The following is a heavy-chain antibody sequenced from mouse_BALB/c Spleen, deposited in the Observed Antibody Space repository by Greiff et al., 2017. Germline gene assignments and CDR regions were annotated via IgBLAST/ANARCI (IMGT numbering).Heavy chain of an antibody. CDR2: ISNGGGST. J-gene: IGHJ4*01. CDR1: GFPFSSYT. D-gene: IGHD1-1*01. V-gene: IGHV5-12-2*01. CDR3: ARHYYRDAMDY. Sequence: EVKLVESGGGLVQPGGSLKLSCAASGFPFSSYTMSWVRQTPEQRLEWVAYISNGGGSTYYPDTVKGRFTISRDNAKNTLYLQMSSLKSEDTAMYYCARHYYRDAMDYWGQGTSVTVSS.